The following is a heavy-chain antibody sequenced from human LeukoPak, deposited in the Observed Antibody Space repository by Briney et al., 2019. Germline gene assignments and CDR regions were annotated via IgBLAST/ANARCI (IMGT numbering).Heavy chain of an antibody. J-gene: IGHJ4*02. CDR3: ARLNILEGIFDY. V-gene: IGHV4-39*01. CDR2: IYYSGST. Sequence: SETLSLTWSVSGVSISSSSYYWGWIRQPPGKGLEWIGSIYYSGSTYYNPSLKSRVTISVDTSKNQFSLKLSSVTAADTAVYYCARLNILEGIFDYWGQGTLVTVSS. D-gene: IGHD3-3*01. CDR1: GVSISSSSYY.